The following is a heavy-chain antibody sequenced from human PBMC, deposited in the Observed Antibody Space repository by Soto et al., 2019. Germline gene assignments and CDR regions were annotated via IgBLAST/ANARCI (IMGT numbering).Heavy chain of an antibody. V-gene: IGHV4-30-2*01. CDR3: ARVAVAGTRFDY. CDR1: GXSISSGGYS. Sequence: SETLSLTCAVSGXSISSGGYSWSWIRQPPGKGLEWIGYIYHSGSTNYNPSLKSRVTTSVDKSKNQFSLRLSSVTAADTAVYYCARVAVAGTRFDYWGQGTLVTVSS. J-gene: IGHJ4*02. D-gene: IGHD6-19*01. CDR2: IYHSGST.